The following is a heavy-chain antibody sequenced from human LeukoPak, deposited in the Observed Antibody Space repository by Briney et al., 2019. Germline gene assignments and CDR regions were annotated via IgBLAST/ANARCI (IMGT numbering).Heavy chain of an antibody. CDR2: IYHSGST. CDR3: ATGYSSTWYYFDY. Sequence: SETLSLTCTVSGDSISSYYWSWIREPPGKGMEWVGYIYHSGSTNYNPSLKSRVTISADTSKDQFSLKLASVTAADTAVYYCATGYSSTWYYFDYWGQGTLVTVSS. J-gene: IGHJ4*02. CDR1: GDSISSYY. V-gene: IGHV4-59*01. D-gene: IGHD6-13*01.